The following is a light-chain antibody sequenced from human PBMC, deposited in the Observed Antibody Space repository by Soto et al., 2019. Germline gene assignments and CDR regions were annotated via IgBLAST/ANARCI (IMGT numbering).Light chain of an antibody. J-gene: IGLJ2*01. CDR3: QSYDNTLRGSV. CDR1: SSNIGAGYD. Sequence: QSVLTQPPAVSEAPGQRVTISCTGSSSNIGAGYDVHWYQQLPGTAPKVLIYRNINRPSGVPDRFSGSKSGTLASLAITGLQAEDEADYYCQSYDNTLRGSVFGGGTQLTVL. V-gene: IGLV1-40*01. CDR2: RNI.